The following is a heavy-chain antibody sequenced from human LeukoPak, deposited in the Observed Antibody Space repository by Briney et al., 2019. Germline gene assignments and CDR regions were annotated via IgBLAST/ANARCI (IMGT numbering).Heavy chain of an antibody. CDR1: GFTFSNYA. V-gene: IGHV3-30*04. J-gene: IGHJ4*02. CDR3: ARGGGNAVAGEVDY. Sequence: GGSLRLSCAASGFTFSNYAMHWVRQAPGKGLEWVAVISYDGSNKYYADSVKGRFTISRDNSKNTPYLQMNSLRAEDTAVYYCARGGGNAVAGEVDYWGQGTLVTVSS. CDR2: ISYDGSNK. D-gene: IGHD6-19*01.